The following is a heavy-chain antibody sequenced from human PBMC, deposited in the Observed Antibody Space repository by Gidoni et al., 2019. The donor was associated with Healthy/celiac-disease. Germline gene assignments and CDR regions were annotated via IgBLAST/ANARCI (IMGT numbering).Heavy chain of an antibody. J-gene: IGHJ4*02. CDR2: IYYSGGT. CDR3: GRLLMVYVLDY. D-gene: IGHD2-8*01. Sequence: QVQLQESGPGLVKPSQTLSLTCTVPGGSISSGGYYWSWHRQHPGKGLEWIGYIYYSGGTYYNPSPKSRVTISVDTSKNQFSLKLSSVTAADTAVYYCGRLLMVYVLDYWGQGTLVTVSS. V-gene: IGHV4-31*03. CDR1: GGSISSGGYY.